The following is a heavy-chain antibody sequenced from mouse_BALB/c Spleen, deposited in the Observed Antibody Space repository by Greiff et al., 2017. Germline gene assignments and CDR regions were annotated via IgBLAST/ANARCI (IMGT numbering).Heavy chain of an antibody. CDR2: ISSGSSTI. J-gene: IGHJ2*01. CDR1: GFTFSSFG. CDR3: ARRDYYGSVDY. Sequence: EVQLQESGGGLVQPGGSRKLSCAASGFTFSSFGMHWVRQAPEKGLEWVAYISSGSSTIYYADTVKGRFTISRDNPKNTLFLQMTSLRSEDTAMYYCARRDYYGSVDYWGQGTTLTVSS. D-gene: IGHD1-2*01. V-gene: IGHV5-17*02.